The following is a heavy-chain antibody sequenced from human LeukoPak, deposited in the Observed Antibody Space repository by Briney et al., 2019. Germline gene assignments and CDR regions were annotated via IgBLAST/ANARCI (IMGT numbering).Heavy chain of an antibody. V-gene: IGHV3-74*01. J-gene: IGHJ1*01. D-gene: IGHD3-10*01. Sequence: PGGSLRLSCAASGFTFSNYWMHWVRQVPGRGLVWVSRINSDGSSPSYADSVKGRFTISRDNAKNTPYLQMNSLRVEDTAVYHCARGGQESMVRGVLGSWGQGTLVTVSS. CDR1: GFTFSNYW. CDR3: ARGGQESMVRGVLGS. CDR2: INSDGSSP.